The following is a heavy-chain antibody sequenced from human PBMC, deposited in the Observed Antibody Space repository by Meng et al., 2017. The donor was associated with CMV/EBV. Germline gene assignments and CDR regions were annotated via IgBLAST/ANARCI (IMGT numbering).Heavy chain of an antibody. CDR3: ARPKQEAPNWIVGAYYFDY. CDR2: ISYDGNNK. Sequence: GGSLRLSCAASGFTFNDYAMHWVRQAPGKGLEWVAVISYDGNNKYYADFVKGRFTISRDNSKNTLNLQMNSLRAEDTAVYYCARPKQEAPNWIVGAYYFDYWGRGTLATVSS. D-gene: IGHD1-26*01. J-gene: IGHJ4*02. V-gene: IGHV3-30-3*01. CDR1: GFTFNDYA.